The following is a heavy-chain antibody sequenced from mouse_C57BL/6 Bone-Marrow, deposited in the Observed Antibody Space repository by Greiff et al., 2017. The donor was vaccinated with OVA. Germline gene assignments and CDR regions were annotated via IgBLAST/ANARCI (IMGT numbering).Heavy chain of an antibody. D-gene: IGHD2-3*01. Sequence: VKLMESGPELVKPGASVKISCKASGYAFSSSWMNWVKQRPGKGLEWIGRIYPGDGDTNYNGKFKGKATLTADKSSSTAYMQLSSLTSEDSAVYFCAREYDGYYVDAMDYWGQGTSVTVSS. CDR1: GYAFSSSW. CDR2: IYPGDGDT. V-gene: IGHV1-82*01. CDR3: AREYDGYYVDAMDY. J-gene: IGHJ4*01.